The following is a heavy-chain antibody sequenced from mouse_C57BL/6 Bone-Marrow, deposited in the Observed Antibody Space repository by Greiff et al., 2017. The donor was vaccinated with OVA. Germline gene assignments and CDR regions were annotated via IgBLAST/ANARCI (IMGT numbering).Heavy chain of an antibody. Sequence: EVHLVESGAGLVKPGGSLTLSCAASGFTFSCYAMSWVRQTPETRLEWVAYISCGGAYISYADTVKGRFTISRDNARNTLYQQMSRLKSEDTAMYYCTREWDYCGSSPWFAYWGQGTLVTVSA. CDR1: GFTFSCYA. J-gene: IGHJ3*01. V-gene: IGHV5-9-1*02. D-gene: IGHD1-1*01. CDR2: ISCGGAYI. CDR3: TREWDYCGSSPWFAY.